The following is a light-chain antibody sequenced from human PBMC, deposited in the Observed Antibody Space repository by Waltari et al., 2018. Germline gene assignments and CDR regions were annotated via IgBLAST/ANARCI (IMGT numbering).Light chain of an antibody. CDR3: SSYRSDTIYVV. Sequence: QSVLTQPASVSGSPGQSISISCTGTSSDVGGYNYVSWYQHHPGKAPKLLIFAVSDRAPGVSSRFSGSKSGNTASLTISGLQTEDEADYYCSSYRSDTIYVVFGGGTKVTVL. J-gene: IGLJ2*01. CDR2: AVS. V-gene: IGLV2-14*01. CDR1: SSDVGGYNY.